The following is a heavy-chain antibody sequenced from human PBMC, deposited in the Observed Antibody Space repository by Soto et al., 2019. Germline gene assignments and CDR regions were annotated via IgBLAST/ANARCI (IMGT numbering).Heavy chain of an antibody. D-gene: IGHD2-2*01. CDR1: GFTFSSYG. CDR2: IWYDGSNK. Sequence: SLRLSCAASGFTFSSYGMHWVRQAPGKGLEWVAVIWYDGSNKYYADSVKGRFTISRDNSKNTLYLQMNSLRAEDTAVYYCARGYCSSTSCYSRFYYYYGMDVWGQGTTVTVSS. V-gene: IGHV3-33*01. CDR3: ARGYCSSTSCYSRFYYYYGMDV. J-gene: IGHJ6*02.